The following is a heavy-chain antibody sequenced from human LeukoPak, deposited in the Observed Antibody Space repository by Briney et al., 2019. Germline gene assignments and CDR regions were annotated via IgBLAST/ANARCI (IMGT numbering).Heavy chain of an antibody. V-gene: IGHV4-59*08. CDR1: GGSISSYY. D-gene: IGHD2-2*01. CDR3: ARRAIVVVPAAPYYYYYMDV. J-gene: IGHJ6*03. CDR2: IYYSGST. Sequence: SETLSLTCTVSGGSISSYYWSWIRQPPGKRLEWIGYIYYSGSTNYNPSLKSRVTISVDTSKNQFSLKLSSVTAADTAVYYCARRAIVVVPAAPYYYYYMDVWGKGTTVTVSS.